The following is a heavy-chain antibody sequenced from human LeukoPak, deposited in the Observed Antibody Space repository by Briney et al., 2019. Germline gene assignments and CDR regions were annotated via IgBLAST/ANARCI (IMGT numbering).Heavy chain of an antibody. CDR1: GGSFSGYY. CDR3: ARFPCSGDSCYSGIRAFDI. J-gene: IGHJ3*02. D-gene: IGHD2-15*01. CDR2: INHSGST. V-gene: IGHV4-34*01. Sequence: PSETLSLTCAVYGGSFSGYYWNWIRQSPGKGLEWIGEINHSGSTNSNPSLKSRVTILIDTSKNQFSLKLSSVTAADTAVYYCARFPCSGDSCYSGIRAFDIWGQGTMVIVSS.